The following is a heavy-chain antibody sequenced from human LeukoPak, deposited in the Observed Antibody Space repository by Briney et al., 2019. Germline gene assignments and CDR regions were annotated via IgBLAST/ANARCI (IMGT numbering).Heavy chain of an antibody. J-gene: IGHJ3*02. V-gene: IGHV1-46*01. CDR3: ARDRPPPAAPRAFDI. CDR1: GYTFTSYY. Sequence: ASVKVSCKASGYTFTSYYMHWVRQAPGQGLEWMGIINPSGGSTSYAQKFQGRVTMTRDTSTSTVYMELSSLGSEDTAVYYCARDRPPPAAPRAFDIWGQGTMVTVSS. D-gene: IGHD6-13*01. CDR2: INPSGGST.